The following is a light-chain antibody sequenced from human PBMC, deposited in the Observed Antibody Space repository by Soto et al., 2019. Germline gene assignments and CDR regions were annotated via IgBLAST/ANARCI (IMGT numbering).Light chain of an antibody. CDR1: QSVSSN. Sequence: EMVMTQSPATLSVSPGERATLSCRASQSVSSNLAWYQQNPGQAPRLFIYGASTRATGIPARFSGSGSGTEFTLTISSLQSEDFAVYYCQQYNNWPGLTFGPGTKVDIK. V-gene: IGKV3-15*01. CDR2: GAS. CDR3: QQYNNWPGLT. J-gene: IGKJ3*01.